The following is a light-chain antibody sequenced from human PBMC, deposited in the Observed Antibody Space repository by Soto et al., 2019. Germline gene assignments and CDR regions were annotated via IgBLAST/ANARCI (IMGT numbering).Light chain of an antibody. V-gene: IGKV1-5*01. CDR2: DAS. Sequence: DIQMTQSPSTLSVFVGDRVTITCRASQSISKYLGWYQQKPGKAPNLLIYDASILESGVPSRFSGSGSGTEFSLTISSLQAHDFATYYCQQYKSYTSWTFGQGTKVDIK. J-gene: IGKJ1*01. CDR1: QSISKY. CDR3: QQYKSYTSWT.